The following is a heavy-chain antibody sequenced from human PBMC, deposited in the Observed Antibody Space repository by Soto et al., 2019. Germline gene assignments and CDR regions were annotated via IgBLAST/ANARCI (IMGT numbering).Heavy chain of an antibody. CDR1: GDSVSSNSAA. J-gene: IGHJ3*02. CDR2: TYYRSKWYN. Sequence: QTLSLTCAISGDSVSSNSAAWNWIRQSPSRGLEWLGRTYYRSKWYNDYAVSVKSRITINPDTSKNQFSLQLNSVTPEDTAVYYCARARYYYDSSGYYPDAFDIWGQGTMVTVSS. D-gene: IGHD3-22*01. CDR3: ARARYYYDSSGYYPDAFDI. V-gene: IGHV6-1*01.